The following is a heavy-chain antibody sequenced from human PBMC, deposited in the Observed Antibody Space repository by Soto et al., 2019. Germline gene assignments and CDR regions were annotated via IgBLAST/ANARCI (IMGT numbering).Heavy chain of an antibody. V-gene: IGHV4-59*01. D-gene: IGHD3-10*01. J-gene: IGHJ4*02. CDR3: ASWTPQSGVSIAALFRFGEFSY. Sequence: ILSLTCTVSGGSISSYYWSWIRQPPGKGLEWIGYIYYSGSTNYNPSLKSRVTISVDTSKNQFSLKLSSVTAADTAVYYCASWTPQSGVSIAALFRFGEFSYWGQGTLVTVSS. CDR1: GGSISSYY. CDR2: IYYSGST.